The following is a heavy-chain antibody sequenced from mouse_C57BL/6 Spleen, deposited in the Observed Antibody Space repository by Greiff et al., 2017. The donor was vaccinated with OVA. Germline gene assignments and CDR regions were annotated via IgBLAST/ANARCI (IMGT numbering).Heavy chain of an antibody. CDR3: ARGNYYGSPLYAMDY. CDR1: GYTFTSYW. Sequence: QVQLQQPGAELVKPGASVKLSCKASGYTFTSYWMQWVKQRPGQGLEWIGEIDPSDSYTNYNQKFKGKATLTVDTSSSTAYMQLSSLTSEDSAVYYYARGNYYGSPLYAMDYWGQGTSVTVSS. D-gene: IGHD1-1*01. J-gene: IGHJ4*01. CDR2: IDPSDSYT. V-gene: IGHV1-50*01.